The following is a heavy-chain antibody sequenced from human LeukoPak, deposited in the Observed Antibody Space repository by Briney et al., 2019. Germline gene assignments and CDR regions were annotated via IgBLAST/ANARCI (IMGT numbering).Heavy chain of an antibody. CDR2: ISAYNGNT. CDR3: AGVFYYDSSPGAFDI. D-gene: IGHD3-22*01. V-gene: IGHV1-18*01. CDR1: GYTFTSYG. Sequence: ASVKVSCKASGYTFTSYGISWVRQAPGQGLEWMGWISAYNGNTNYAQKLQGRVTMTTDTSTSTAYMELRSLRSDDTAVYYCAGVFYYDSSPGAFDIWGQGTMVTVSS. J-gene: IGHJ3*02.